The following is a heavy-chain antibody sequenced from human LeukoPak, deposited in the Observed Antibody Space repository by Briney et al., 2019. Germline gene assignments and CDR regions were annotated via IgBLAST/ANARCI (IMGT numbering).Heavy chain of an antibody. V-gene: IGHV4-39*07. J-gene: IGHJ5*02. Sequence: SETLSLTCTVSGGSISSSSYYWGWIRQPPGKGLEWIGSIHYSGSTYYNPSLKSRVTISVDTSKNQFSLKLTSVTAADTAVYYCARELVTTRWFDPWGQGTLVTVSS. CDR3: ARELVTTRWFDP. CDR1: GGSISSSSYY. CDR2: IHYSGST. D-gene: IGHD4-17*01.